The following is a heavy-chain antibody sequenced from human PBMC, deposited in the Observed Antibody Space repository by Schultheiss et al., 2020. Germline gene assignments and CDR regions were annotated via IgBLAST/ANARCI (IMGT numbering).Heavy chain of an antibody. CDR2: ISGSGGST. J-gene: IGHJ6*02. CDR3: AKADAYYYYGMDV. D-gene: IGHD2-8*01. V-gene: IGHV3-23*01. Sequence: GESLKISCAASGFTFSSYSMNWVRQAPGKGLEWVSAISGSGGSTYYADSVKGRFTISRDNSKNTLYLQMNSLRAEDTAVYYCAKADAYYYYGMDVWGQGTTVTVSS. CDR1: GFTFSSYS.